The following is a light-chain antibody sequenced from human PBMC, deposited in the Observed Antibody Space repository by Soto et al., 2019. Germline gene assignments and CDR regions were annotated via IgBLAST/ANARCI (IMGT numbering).Light chain of an antibody. V-gene: IGKV3D-20*02. CDR3: QQRSTWPT. J-gene: IGKJ5*01. Sequence: EIVLTQSPGSLSLSPGDRATLSCRASQSVSSASLAWYQQRPGQAPRLLIYGASNRATGMPDRFSGSGSGTDFTLTISRLEPEDFALYYCQQRSTWPTFGQGTRLEIK. CDR2: GAS. CDR1: QSVSSAS.